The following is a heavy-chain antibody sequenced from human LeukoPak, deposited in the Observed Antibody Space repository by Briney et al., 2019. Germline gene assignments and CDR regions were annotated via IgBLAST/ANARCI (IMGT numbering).Heavy chain of an antibody. D-gene: IGHD1-26*01. CDR3: AVSKDGAFDY. V-gene: IGHV3-48*01. CDR2: ISSTSSTI. J-gene: IGHJ4*02. Sequence: GGSLRLSCTASGFTFSSSAMNWVRHTPGKRLEWVSYISSTSSTIYYADSVKGRFTISRDNSKNTLYLQMNSLRAEDTAVYYCAVSKDGAFDYWGQGTLVTVSS. CDR1: GFTFSSSA.